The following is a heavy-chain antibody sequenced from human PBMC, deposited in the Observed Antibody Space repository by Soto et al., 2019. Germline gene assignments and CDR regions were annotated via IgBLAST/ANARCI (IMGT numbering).Heavy chain of an antibody. Sequence: GGSLRLSCEAFGFTFSTYTMNWVRQAPGKGLEWVSYISSSGRTISYADPVKGRFSISRDNAKKSLYLPTNSLRGEATAVYYCARASGIMVAHHYFDFCGHGTLVTVSP. V-gene: IGHV3-48*04. CDR1: GFTFSTYT. CDR3: ARASGIMVAHHYFDF. D-gene: IGHD2-8*01. CDR2: ISSSGRTI. J-gene: IGHJ4*01.